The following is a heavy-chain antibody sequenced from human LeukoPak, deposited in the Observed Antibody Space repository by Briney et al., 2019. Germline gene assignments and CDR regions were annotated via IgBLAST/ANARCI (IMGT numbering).Heavy chain of an antibody. CDR3: ARVPGTRDFDY. V-gene: IGHV1-18*01. J-gene: IGHJ4*02. Sequence: ASVKVSCKASGYTFSSYGISWVRQAPGHGFEWMGWISPYNGDRNYAQTFQDRVTMTTDTSTSTAYMELRSLTSDDTAVYYCARVPGTRDFDYWGQGTLVTVSS. CDR2: ISPYNGDR. CDR1: GYTFSSYG.